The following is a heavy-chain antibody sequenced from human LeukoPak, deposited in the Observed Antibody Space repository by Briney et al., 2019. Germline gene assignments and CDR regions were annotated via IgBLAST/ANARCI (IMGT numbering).Heavy chain of an antibody. V-gene: IGHV3-74*01. J-gene: IGHJ4*02. CDR2: VHSDGSTT. CDR1: GITRSNYW. CDR3: TNFDY. Sequence: GGSLRLSCAASGITRSNYWMHRVRQAPAKGLVWVSHVHSDGSTTGYADSVKGRFTISRDNAKNTLYLQMNSLRAEDTAMYYCTNFDYWGPGTLVTVSS.